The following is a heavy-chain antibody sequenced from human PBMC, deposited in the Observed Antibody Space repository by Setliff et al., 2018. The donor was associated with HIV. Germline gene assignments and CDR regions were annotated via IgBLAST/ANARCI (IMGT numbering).Heavy chain of an antibody. J-gene: IGHJ5*02. CDR2: ISSSGNII. CDR3: ARLRAAGTVHYFDP. CDR1: GFTFRSYE. D-gene: IGHD6-13*01. V-gene: IGHV3-48*03. Sequence: GGSLRLSCAASGFTFRSYEMNWVRQAPGKGLEWVSYISSSGNIIYYADSVKGRFTISRDNAKNSLYLQMDSLSPEDTAVYYCARLRAAGTVHYFDPWGQGTQVTVSS.